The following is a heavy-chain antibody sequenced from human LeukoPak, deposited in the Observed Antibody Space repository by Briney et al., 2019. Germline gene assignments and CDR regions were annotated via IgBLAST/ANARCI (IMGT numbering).Heavy chain of an antibody. D-gene: IGHD3-9*01. CDR2: MNPNSGNT. V-gene: IGHV1-8*03. CDR3: ARAPSRYFGTYYYYYYYMDV. Sequence: ASVKVSCKVSGYTLNELTIHWVRQAPGKGLEWMGWMNPNSGNTGYAQKFQGRVTITRNTSISTAYMELSSLRSEDTAVYYCARAPSRYFGTYYYYYYYMDVWGKGTTVTVSS. J-gene: IGHJ6*03. CDR1: GYTLNELT.